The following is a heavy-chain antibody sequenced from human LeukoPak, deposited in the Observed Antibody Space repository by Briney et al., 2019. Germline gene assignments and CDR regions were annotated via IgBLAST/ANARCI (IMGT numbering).Heavy chain of an antibody. J-gene: IGHJ5*02. CDR2: ISGSGGST. CDR3: AKDPDIVVVPAAIWFDP. CDR1: GFTFSSYA. D-gene: IGHD2-2*01. V-gene: IGHV3-23*01. Sequence: GGSLRLPCAASGFTFSSYAMSWFRQAPGKGLEWVSAISGSGGSTYYADSVKGRFTISRDNSKNTLYLQMNSLRAEDTAVYYCAKDPDIVVVPAAIWFDPWGQGTLVTVSS.